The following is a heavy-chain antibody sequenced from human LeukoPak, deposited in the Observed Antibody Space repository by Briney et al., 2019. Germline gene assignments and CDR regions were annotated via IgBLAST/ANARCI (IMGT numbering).Heavy chain of an antibody. CDR2: IDPNSGDT. V-gene: IGHV1-2*06. CDR1: GHSFNAYY. Sequence: ASVKVSCKASGHSFNAYYIHWVRQAPGQGLQWMGRIDPNSGDTKYTQKFQGRVSMTRDTSISTAYMELSRPTSDDTAVYYCATFTAPRNAFDLWGQGTMVTVSS. D-gene: IGHD3-16*01. CDR3: ATFTAPRNAFDL. J-gene: IGHJ3*01.